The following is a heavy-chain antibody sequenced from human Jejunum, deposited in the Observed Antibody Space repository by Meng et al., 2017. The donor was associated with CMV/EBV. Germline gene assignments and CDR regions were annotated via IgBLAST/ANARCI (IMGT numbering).Heavy chain of an antibody. Sequence: CAASVFTFADYPMHWVRQAPGKGLEWVSLINWHDHGTRYADSVKGRFIISRDNSRDSLYLQMSSLKTEDTAFYYCVKGKQWLLSHWGQGTLVTVSS. V-gene: IGHV3-43*01. CDR2: INWHDHGT. J-gene: IGHJ4*02. CDR1: VFTFADYP. D-gene: IGHD6-19*01. CDR3: VKGKQWLLSH.